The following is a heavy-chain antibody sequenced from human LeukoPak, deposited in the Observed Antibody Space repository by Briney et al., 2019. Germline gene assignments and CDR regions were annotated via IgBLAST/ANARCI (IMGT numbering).Heavy chain of an antibody. CDR1: GGSFSGYY. J-gene: IGHJ4*02. CDR3: TTIKRGNIFGYFDF. V-gene: IGHV4-34*01. Sequence: SETLSLTCAVYGGSFSGYYWSWIRQPPGKGLEWIGEINHSGSTNYNPSLKSRVTLSADTSKNQLSLRLSSVTAADTAVYYCTTIKRGNIFGYFDFWGQGILVTVSS. CDR2: INHSGST. D-gene: IGHD5-18*01.